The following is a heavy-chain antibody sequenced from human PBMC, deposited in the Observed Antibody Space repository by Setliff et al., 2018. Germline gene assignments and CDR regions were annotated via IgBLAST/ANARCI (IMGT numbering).Heavy chain of an antibody. J-gene: IGHJ4*02. CDR2: LSGDGNA. Sequence: GGSLRLSCATSGFTVSSSDMSWVRQAPGKGLEWISVLSGDGNAYYADSVKGRFTISGDTSKNALYLQMNSLRAEDTAVYYCAKPQVELRWGFESWGQGTPVTVSS. V-gene: IGHV3-53*01. CDR3: AKPQVELRWGFES. D-gene: IGHD1-7*01. CDR1: GFTVSSSD.